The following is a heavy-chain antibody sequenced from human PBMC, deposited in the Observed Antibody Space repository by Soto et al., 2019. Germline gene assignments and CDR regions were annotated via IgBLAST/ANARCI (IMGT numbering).Heavy chain of an antibody. D-gene: IGHD2-15*01. V-gene: IGHV5-51*01. CDR3: ARSRTYGGNSFDY. J-gene: IGHJ4*02. CDR1: GYSFTSYW. Sequence: GESLKISCSTSGYSFTSYWIGWVRQMPGKGLEWMGIIHPGDSDTRYSPSFQGQVTISADKSITTAYLQWSSLKASDTAIYYCARSRTYGGNSFDYWGQGTLVTVSS. CDR2: IHPGDSDT.